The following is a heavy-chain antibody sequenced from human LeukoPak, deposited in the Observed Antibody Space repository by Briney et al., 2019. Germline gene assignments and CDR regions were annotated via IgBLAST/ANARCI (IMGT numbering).Heavy chain of an antibody. CDR2: VHHTGRA. CDR3: AREPDA. CDR1: GDSISGSNYH. J-gene: IGHJ5*02. Sequence: PSETLSLTCTVSGDSISGSNYHWGWLRQPPGKGLEWLGTVHHTGRAFYNPSLRGRTTVSVDTSKNRFSLKLTSVTAADTAVYYCAREPDAWGQGTLVTVSS. V-gene: IGHV4-39*07.